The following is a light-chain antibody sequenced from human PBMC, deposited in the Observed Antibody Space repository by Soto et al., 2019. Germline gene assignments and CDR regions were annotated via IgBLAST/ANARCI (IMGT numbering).Light chain of an antibody. CDR1: QSVSSSY. CDR2: GAS. Sequence: EIVLTQSPGTLSLSPGERATLSCRASQSVSSSYLAWYQQKPGQAPRLLIYGASSRPTGIPDRFSGSGSGTDFTLTISRLEPEDFAVYYCQQYDSSLWTFGQGTKVEIK. J-gene: IGKJ1*01. CDR3: QQYDSSLWT. V-gene: IGKV3-20*01.